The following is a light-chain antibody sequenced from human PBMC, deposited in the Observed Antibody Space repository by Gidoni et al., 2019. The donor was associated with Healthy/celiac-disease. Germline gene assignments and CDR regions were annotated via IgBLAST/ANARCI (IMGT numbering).Light chain of an antibody. Sequence: IVMTQSPLPLPVTPGEPASISCRSSQSLLHSNGYNDLDWYLQKPGQSPQLLIYLGSNRAPGVPDRCSGSGSGTDFTLKISRVEAEDVGVYYCMQALQTPPTFGGGTKVEIK. CDR3: MQALQTPPT. V-gene: IGKV2-28*01. CDR2: LGS. CDR1: QSLLHSNGYND. J-gene: IGKJ4*01.